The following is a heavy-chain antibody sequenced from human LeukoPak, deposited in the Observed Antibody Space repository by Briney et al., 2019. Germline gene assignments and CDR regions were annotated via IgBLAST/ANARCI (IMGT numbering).Heavy chain of an antibody. D-gene: IGHD3-3*01. CDR2: ISGSGGST. Sequence: GGSLRLSCAGSGFTSSTYWMSWVRQAPGKGLEWVSAISGSGGSTYYADSVKGRFTISRDNSKNTLYLQMNSLRAEDTAVYYCAKKIFGVASNYFDYWGQGTLVTVSS. CDR3: AKKIFGVASNYFDY. J-gene: IGHJ4*02. V-gene: IGHV3-23*01. CDR1: GFTSSTYW.